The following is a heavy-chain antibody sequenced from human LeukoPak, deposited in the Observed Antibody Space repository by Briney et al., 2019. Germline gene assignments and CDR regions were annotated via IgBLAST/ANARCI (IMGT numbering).Heavy chain of an antibody. V-gene: IGHV4-4*07. CDR2: IYISGST. D-gene: IGHD2-21*01. Sequence: PSETLSLTRSASGGSISSYYWSWIRQPAGKGLEWIGRIYISGSTSYNPSLKSRVTMSVDTSKNQFSLKLSSVTAADTAMYYCARERGGAYCGGNCYYFGYWGQGTLVTVSS. J-gene: IGHJ4*02. CDR1: GGSISSYY. CDR3: ARERGGAYCGGNCYYFGY.